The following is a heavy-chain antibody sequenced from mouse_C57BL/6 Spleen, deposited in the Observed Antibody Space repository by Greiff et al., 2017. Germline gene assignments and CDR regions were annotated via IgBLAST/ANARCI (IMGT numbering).Heavy chain of an antibody. CDR1: GYTFTSYW. D-gene: IGHD1-1*01. Sequence: QVQLQQPGAELVKPGASVKLSCKASGYTFTSYWMHWVKQRPGQGLEWIGMIHPNSGSTNYNEKFKSKATLTVDKSSSTAYMQLSSLTSEDSAVYYCANYYGSSPSYYYAMDCWGQGTSVTVSS. CDR3: ANYYGSSPSYYYAMDC. V-gene: IGHV1-64*01. J-gene: IGHJ4*01. CDR2: IHPNSGST.